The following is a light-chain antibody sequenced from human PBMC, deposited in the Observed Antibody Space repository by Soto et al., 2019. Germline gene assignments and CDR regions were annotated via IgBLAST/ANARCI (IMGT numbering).Light chain of an antibody. CDR2: DAS. J-gene: IGKJ5*01. Sequence: DIQMTQSPSTLSASVVDSFTITCQASQDITKYLNWYQHKPGKAPKLLIYDASNLEPGVPSRFSGRGSGRDFTFTISSLQPEDTATYYCQQYEDIPPTFGQGTRLE. V-gene: IGKV1-33*01. CDR3: QQYEDIPPT. CDR1: QDITKY.